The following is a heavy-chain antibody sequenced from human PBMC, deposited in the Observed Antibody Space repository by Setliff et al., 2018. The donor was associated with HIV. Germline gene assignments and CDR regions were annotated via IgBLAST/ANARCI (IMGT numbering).Heavy chain of an antibody. D-gene: IGHD5-12*01. CDR3: ARYTRSGLEAFDI. J-gene: IGHJ3*02. CDR2: IYYSGST. V-gene: IGHV4-30-4*08. CDR1: GAPISSGDYY. Sequence: SETLSLTCTVSGAPISSGDYYWSWIRQPPGKDLEWIGYIYYSGSTYYNPSLKGRVSISTDTSKNQFSLRLTSVTAADTALYYCARYTRSGLEAFDIWGPGTMVTVSS.